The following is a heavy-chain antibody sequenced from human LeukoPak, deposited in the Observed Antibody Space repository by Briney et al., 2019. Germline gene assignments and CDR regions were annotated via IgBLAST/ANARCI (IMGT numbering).Heavy chain of an antibody. V-gene: IGHV1-46*01. CDR3: AARGYSGNANDY. CDR2: INPSGGST. Sequence: PGGSVRVSCKASGYTFTSDYMHWVRQAPGQGLEWMGIINPSGGSTSYAQKFQARVTMTRHTSTSTVYMELSSLRSEDTAVYYCAARGYSGNANDYCGQGTLVTVSS. J-gene: IGHJ4*02. D-gene: IGHD5-12*01. CDR1: GYTFTSDY.